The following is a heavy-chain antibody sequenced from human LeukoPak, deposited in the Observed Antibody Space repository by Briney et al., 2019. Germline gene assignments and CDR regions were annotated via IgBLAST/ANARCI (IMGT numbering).Heavy chain of an antibody. Sequence: SETLSLTCAVYGGSFSDYYWSWIRQPPGKGLEWIGEINHSGSTNHNPSLNSRVTISVDTSKNQFSLKLNSLTAADTAVYYCARKQLVPLAQSFDYWGQGTLVTVSS. J-gene: IGHJ4*02. CDR1: GGSFSDYY. D-gene: IGHD6-6*01. CDR2: INHSGST. V-gene: IGHV4-34*01. CDR3: ARKQLVPLAQSFDY.